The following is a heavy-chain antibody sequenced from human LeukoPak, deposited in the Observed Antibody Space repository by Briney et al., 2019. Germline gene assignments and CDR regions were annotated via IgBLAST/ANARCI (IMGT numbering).Heavy chain of an antibody. CDR1: GITFSSYG. CDR2: ISGSGGSA. D-gene: IGHD3-10*01. J-gene: IGHJ4*02. Sequence: GGSLRLSFAASGITFSSYGMSGVRQAPGKGLEWVSAISGSGGSAYSAHSVKARLPIPRDNPKNTLTLQMNSLSAEAPAEYSGSKDWIFLWFGECFFDYWGQGTLVTVSS. V-gene: IGHV3-23*01. CDR3: SKDWIFLWFGECFFDY.